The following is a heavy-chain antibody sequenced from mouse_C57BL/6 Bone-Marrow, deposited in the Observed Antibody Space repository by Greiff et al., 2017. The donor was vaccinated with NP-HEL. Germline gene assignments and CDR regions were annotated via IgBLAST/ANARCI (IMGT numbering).Heavy chain of an antibody. CDR2: IDPENGDT. Sequence: EVHLVESGAELVRPGASVKLSCTASGFNIKDDYMHWVKQRPEQGLEWIGWIDPENGDTEYASKFQGKATITADTSSNTAYLQLSSLTSEDTAVYYCTFDGYYDYWGQGTTLTVSS. CDR1: GFNIKDDY. CDR3: TFDGYYDY. V-gene: IGHV14-4*01. J-gene: IGHJ2*01. D-gene: IGHD2-3*01.